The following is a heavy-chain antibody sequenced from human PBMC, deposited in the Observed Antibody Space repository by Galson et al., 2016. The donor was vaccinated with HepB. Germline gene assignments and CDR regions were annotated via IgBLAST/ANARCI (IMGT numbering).Heavy chain of an antibody. Sequence: SLRLSCATSGFTFSVYYVTWIRQAPGKGLEWLSFLSPNGDYINYADSVKGRFTISRDNAKNSLDLQMNALRAEDTAVYFCACGTGIVGADYWGQGALVTVSS. CDR3: ACGTGIVGADY. V-gene: IGHV3-11*06. J-gene: IGHJ4*02. CDR1: GFTFSVYY. D-gene: IGHD1-26*01. CDR2: LSPNGDYI.